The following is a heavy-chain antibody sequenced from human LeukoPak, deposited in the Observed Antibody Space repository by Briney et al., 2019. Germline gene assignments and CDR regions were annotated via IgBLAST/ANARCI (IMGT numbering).Heavy chain of an antibody. CDR1: GFTFSSYS. CDR2: ISSSSSYI. V-gene: IGHV3-21*01. J-gene: IGHJ4*02. Sequence: GGSLRLSCAASGFTFSSYSMNWVRQAPGKGLEWVSSISSSSSYIYYADSVKGRFTISRDNAKNSLYLQMNSLRAEDTAVYYCARDFDFGDFDWSRGRFDYWGQGTLVTVSS. D-gene: IGHD3-9*01. CDR3: ARDFDFGDFDWSRGRFDY.